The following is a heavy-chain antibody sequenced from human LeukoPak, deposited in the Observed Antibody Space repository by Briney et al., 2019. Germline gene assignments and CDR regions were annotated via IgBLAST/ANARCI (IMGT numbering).Heavy chain of an antibody. CDR1: GGTFGSYA. CDR3: ARGRLEMATTYFDY. V-gene: IGHV1-69*06. CDR2: IIPIFGTA. J-gene: IGHJ4*02. D-gene: IGHD5-24*01. Sequence: GASVKVSCKASGGTFGSYAISWVRQAPGQGLEWMGGIIPIFGTANYAQKFQGRVTITADKSASTAYMELSSLRSEDTAVYYCARGRLEMATTYFDYWGQGTLVTVSS.